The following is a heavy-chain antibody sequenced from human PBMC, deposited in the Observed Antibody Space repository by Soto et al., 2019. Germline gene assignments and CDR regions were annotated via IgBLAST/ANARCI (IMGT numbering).Heavy chain of an antibody. Sequence: GGSLRLSCAASGFTFSSYAMSWVRQAPGKGLEWVSAISGSGGSTYYADSVKGRFTISRDNSKNTLYLQMNSLRAEDTAVYYCAKWVGYSSSWYPAYWGQGTLVTVSS. CDR1: GFTFSSYA. CDR2: ISGSGGST. CDR3: AKWVGYSSSWYPAY. J-gene: IGHJ4*02. V-gene: IGHV3-23*01. D-gene: IGHD6-13*01.